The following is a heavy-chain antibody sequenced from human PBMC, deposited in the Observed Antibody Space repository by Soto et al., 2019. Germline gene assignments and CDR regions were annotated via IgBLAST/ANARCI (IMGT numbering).Heavy chain of an antibody. V-gene: IGHV4-31*02. Sequence: QVQLREWGPGLVKPSQTLSLKCSVSGGSISTGGLYWSWIRQHPRKGLEWIGDIYYSGRTYDNPSLTSRVTTSIEASKNQFSLKLTSVTAADTAVYYCAQALVFTGGDGFDIWGQGRLVTVSS. CDR3: AQALVFTGGDGFDI. CDR1: GGSISTGGLY. CDR2: IYYSGRT. J-gene: IGHJ3*02. D-gene: IGHD1-1*01.